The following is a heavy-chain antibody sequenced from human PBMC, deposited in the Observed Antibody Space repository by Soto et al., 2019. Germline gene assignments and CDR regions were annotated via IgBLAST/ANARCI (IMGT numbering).Heavy chain of an antibody. J-gene: IGHJ4*02. CDR1: GYTFINYG. D-gene: IGHD2-15*01. CDR3: AGGEGFLDY. Sequence: QVQLVQSGAEVKKPGASVKVSCKASGYTFINYGISWVRQAPGQGLEWMGWITPYNGNTNYAQKLQGRGTMTTDTPTTTAYMGLRSLRSDDTAVYYCAGGEGFLDYWGQGTLVTVSS. V-gene: IGHV1-18*01. CDR2: ITPYNGNT.